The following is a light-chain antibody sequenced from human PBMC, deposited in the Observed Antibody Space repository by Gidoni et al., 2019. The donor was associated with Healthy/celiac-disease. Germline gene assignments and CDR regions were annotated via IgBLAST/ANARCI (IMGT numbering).Light chain of an antibody. Sequence: QSVLTQPPSAPGTPGQRVTISCSGSSSNIGGNTVNWYQQLPGAAPKVLIYSNTQRPSGVPDRFSGSKSGTSASLAISGLQSEDEAYYYCAGWDDGLNGVVFGGGTKLTVL. J-gene: IGLJ2*01. CDR3: AGWDDGLNGVV. CDR1: SSNIGGNT. CDR2: SNT. V-gene: IGLV1-44*01.